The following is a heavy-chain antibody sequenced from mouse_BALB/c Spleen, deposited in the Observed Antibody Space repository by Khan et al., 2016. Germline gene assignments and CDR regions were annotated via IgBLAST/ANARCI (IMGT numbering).Heavy chain of an antibody. D-gene: IGHD2-4*01. Sequence: EVQLVETGGGLVQPKGSLKLSCAASGFTFNTNAMNWVRQAPGKGLEWVARIRSKSNNYATYYADSVKDRFTISRDDSQSMLYLQMNNLIAEDTAMYYCVRDMITRAYWGQGTLVTVSA. CDR3: VRDMITRAY. V-gene: IGHV10S3*01. CDR1: GFTFNTNA. J-gene: IGHJ3*01. CDR2: IRSKSNNYAT.